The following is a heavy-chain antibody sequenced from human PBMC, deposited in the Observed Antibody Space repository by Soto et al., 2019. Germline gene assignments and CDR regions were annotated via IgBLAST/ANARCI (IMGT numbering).Heavy chain of an antibody. D-gene: IGHD1-1*01. V-gene: IGHV1-18*01. CDR3: ARGTYFDY. CDR2: ISAYNDHT. J-gene: IGHJ4*02. CDR1: VYTLTTYG. Sequence: QVQLVQSGAEVKKPGASVKVSCKAAVYTLTTYGVSWVRQAPGQGLEWVGWISAYNDHTNYAQKFQGRVTMTTDTSTSTAYMELRSLRSDDTAVYYCARGTYFDYWGQGTLVTVSS.